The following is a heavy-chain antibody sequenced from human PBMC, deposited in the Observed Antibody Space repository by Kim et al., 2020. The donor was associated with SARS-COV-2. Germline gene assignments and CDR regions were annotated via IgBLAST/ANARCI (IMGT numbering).Heavy chain of an antibody. CDR3: AREDVDTVTNWFDP. Sequence: SETLSLTCTVAGYSISNGHYWGWIRQSPGKGLEWIGSISHRETTYFNPSLKSRVTTSLDTSKNQFSLKLNSVTAADTAVYFCAREDVDTVTNWFDPWGPGTLVTVSS. J-gene: IGHJ5*02. D-gene: IGHD4-17*01. CDR1: GYSISNGHY. CDR2: ISHRETT. V-gene: IGHV4-38-2*02.